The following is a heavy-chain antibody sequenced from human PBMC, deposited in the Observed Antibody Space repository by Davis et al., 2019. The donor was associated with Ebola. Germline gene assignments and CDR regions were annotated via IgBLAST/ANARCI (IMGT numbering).Heavy chain of an antibody. CDR3: ARDWYPLNGMDV. CDR1: GFTFSSYD. D-gene: IGHD6-13*01. CDR2: IGTAGDT. J-gene: IGHJ6*04. Sequence: GGSLRLSCAASGFTFSSYDMHWVRQATGKGLEWVSAIGTAGDTYYPGSVKGRFTISRDNSKNTLYLQMNSLRAEDTAVYYCARDWYPLNGMDVWGKGTTVTVSS. V-gene: IGHV3-13*01.